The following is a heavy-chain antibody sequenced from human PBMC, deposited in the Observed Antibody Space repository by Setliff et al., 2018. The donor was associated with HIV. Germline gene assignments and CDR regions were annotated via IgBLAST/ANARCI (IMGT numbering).Heavy chain of an antibody. D-gene: IGHD4-17*01. V-gene: IGHV1-46*01. Sequence: ASVKVSCKASGYTFTSYYMHWVRQAPGQGLEWMGIINPSGGSTGYAQKFQGRVTMTRDTSTSTAYMELRSLRSDDTAVYYCARDVGDYGTIYFPNWGQGTLVTVSS. CDR1: GYTFTSYY. CDR2: INPSGGST. J-gene: IGHJ4*02. CDR3: ARDVGDYGTIYFPN.